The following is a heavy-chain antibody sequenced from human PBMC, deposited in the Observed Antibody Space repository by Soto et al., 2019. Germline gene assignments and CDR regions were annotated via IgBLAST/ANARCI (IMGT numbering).Heavy chain of an antibody. J-gene: IGHJ4*02. D-gene: IGHD6-19*01. CDR2: ITAYNGNT. CDR3: ARDRGGSAWGSFDY. CDR1: GYTCTSYG. Sequence: QVQLVQSGGEVKKPGASVMLSCKASGYTCTSYGITWVRQAPGQGLEGMGWITAYNGNTNYPQRLQGRVTMTTDTSTATVYMELRSLKSDDTAVYYCARDRGGSAWGSFDYWGQGTPVTVSS. V-gene: IGHV1-18*04.